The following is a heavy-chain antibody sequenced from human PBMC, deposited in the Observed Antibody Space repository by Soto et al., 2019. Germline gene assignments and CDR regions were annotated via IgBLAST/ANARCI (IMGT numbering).Heavy chain of an antibody. Sequence: PGGSLRLSCAASGFNFSPYSLNWVRQAPGKGLEWVSYIDSNSRTIYYADSVKGRFTISRDNAKNSLYLQMNSLRAEDTAIYYCARDYWYRTDYWGQGTLVTVSS. CDR1: GFNFSPYS. J-gene: IGHJ4*02. V-gene: IGHV3-48*01. CDR3: ARDYWYRTDY. D-gene: IGHD2-8*02. CDR2: IDSNSRTI.